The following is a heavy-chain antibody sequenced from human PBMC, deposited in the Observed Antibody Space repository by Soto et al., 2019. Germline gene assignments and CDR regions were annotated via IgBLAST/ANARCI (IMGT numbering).Heavy chain of an antibody. J-gene: IGHJ4*02. V-gene: IGHV3-21*01. CDR3: ARDLEGRDTLTGYSRLGSPAGY. Sequence: EVQLVESGGGLVKPGGSLRLSCAASGFTFSTYTMNWVRQAPGKGLEWVSSISSTSSYSYIYYADSVKGRFTISRDNAKNSLYLQMNSLRAEDTAVYYCARDLEGRDTLTGYSRLGSPAGYWGQGTLVTVSS. D-gene: IGHD3-9*01. CDR2: ISSTSSYSYI. CDR1: GFTFSTYT.